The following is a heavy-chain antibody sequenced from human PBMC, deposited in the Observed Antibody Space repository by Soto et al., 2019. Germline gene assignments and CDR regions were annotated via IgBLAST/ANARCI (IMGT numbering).Heavy chain of an antibody. CDR1: GGSLSSYY. D-gene: IGHD6-19*01. CDR2: IYYSGST. V-gene: IGHV4-59*08. Sequence: SETLSLTCVVSGGSLSSYYWSWIRQPPGKGLERIGYIYYSGSTNYNPSLKSRVTISVDTSKNQFSLKLSSVTAADTALYYCARLKTVAGFYYYGMDVWGQGTTVTVSS. CDR3: ARLKTVAGFYYYGMDV. J-gene: IGHJ6*02.